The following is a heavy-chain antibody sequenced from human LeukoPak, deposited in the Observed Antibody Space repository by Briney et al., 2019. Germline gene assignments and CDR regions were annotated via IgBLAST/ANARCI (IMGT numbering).Heavy chain of an antibody. V-gene: IGHV3-21*01. CDR3: VRGSYGAYDY. D-gene: IGHD4-17*01. CDR1: GSNFNTYT. CDR2: ISSDSPYI. Sequence: GGSLRLSCAASGSNFNTYTMNWVRQAPGKGLEWVSSISSDSPYIYYADAVHGRFTVSRDNAKYSLYLQMNSLRAEDTAVYYCVRGSYGAYDYWGQGSLVTVSS. J-gene: IGHJ4*02.